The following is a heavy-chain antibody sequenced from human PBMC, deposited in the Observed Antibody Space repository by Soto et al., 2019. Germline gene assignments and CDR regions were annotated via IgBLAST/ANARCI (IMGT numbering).Heavy chain of an antibody. V-gene: IGHV3-30*18. CDR2: ISYDGSNK. CDR3: AKGITMIVVVDGMDV. J-gene: IGHJ6*02. D-gene: IGHD3-22*01. CDR1: GFTFSSYG. Sequence: PGGPLRLSCASSGFTFSSYGMHWVRQAPGKGLEWVAVISYDGSNKYYADSVKGRFTISRDNSKNTLYLQMNSLRAEDTAVYYCAKGITMIVVVDGMDVWGQGTTVTVSS.